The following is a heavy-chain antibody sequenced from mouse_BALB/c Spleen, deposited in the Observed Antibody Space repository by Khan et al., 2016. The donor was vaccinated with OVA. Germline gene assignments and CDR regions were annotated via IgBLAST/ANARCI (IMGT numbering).Heavy chain of an antibody. J-gene: IGHJ1*01. CDR2: IYYSGTV. D-gene: IGHD1-1*01. CDR1: GISITSGNYR. Sequence: QLQELGPGLVKPSQTVSLTCTVTGISITSGNYRWSWIRQFPGNKLEWIGNIYYSGTVTYNPSLTSRTTITRDTSKNQFFLEMNSLTAEDTATYYCARDYGSLYGYFDVWGAGTTVTVSS. CDR3: ARDYGSLYGYFDV. V-gene: IGHV3-5*02.